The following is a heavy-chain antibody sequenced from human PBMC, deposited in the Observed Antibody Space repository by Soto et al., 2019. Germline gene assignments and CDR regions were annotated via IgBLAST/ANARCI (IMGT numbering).Heavy chain of an antibody. V-gene: IGHV4-59*01. CDR2: IYYSGRT. CDR1: GGPISSFY. Sequence: SETLSLTCTVSGGPISSFYWSWIRQPPGKGLEWIGHIYYSGRTNYKPSLKSRVTISVDTSKNQLSLKLTSVTAADTAVYYCARSDDYGDYGYYYYGMDIWGQGTTFTV. CDR3: ARSDDYGDYGYYYYGMDI. D-gene: IGHD4-17*01. J-gene: IGHJ6*02.